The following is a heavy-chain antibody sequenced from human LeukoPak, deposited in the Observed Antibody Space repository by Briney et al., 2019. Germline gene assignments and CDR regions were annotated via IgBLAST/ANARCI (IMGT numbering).Heavy chain of an antibody. CDR3: ARLKPVPAAIPYFDY. CDR2: INRSGST. CDR1: GGSFSGYY. V-gene: IGHV4-34*01. J-gene: IGHJ4*02. D-gene: IGHD2-2*01. Sequence: PSETLSLTCAVYGGSFSGYYWSWIRQPPGKGLEWIGEINRSGSTNYNPSLKSRVTISVDTSKNQFSLKLSSVTAADTAVYYCARLKPVPAAIPYFDYWGQGTLVTVSS.